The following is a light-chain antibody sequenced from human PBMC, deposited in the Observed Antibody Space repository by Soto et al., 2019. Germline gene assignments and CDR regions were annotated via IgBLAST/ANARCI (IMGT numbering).Light chain of an antibody. J-gene: IGKJ1*01. CDR2: GAS. CDR3: QQYGISPGT. CDR1: QSVDSSF. Sequence: EIVLTQSTGTLSLSPGDRASLSCRASQSVDSSFLAWYQQRPGQAPRLLIYGASNRATDIPDRFSGSGSGTDLTLSISGLEPEDFAVYYCQQYGISPGTFGQGTKVEVK. V-gene: IGKV3-20*01.